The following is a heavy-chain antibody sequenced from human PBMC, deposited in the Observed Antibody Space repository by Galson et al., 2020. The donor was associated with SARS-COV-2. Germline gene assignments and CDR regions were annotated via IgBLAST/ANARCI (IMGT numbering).Heavy chain of an antibody. Sequence: ASLTVSCQASGYTFTSYGIRWVRQAPGQGLQWMGWLSAYNGNTNYAQKLQGRVTMTTDTSTSTAYMELRSLRSDDTAVYYCARATYYDILTGYPTRFLPDYWGQGTLVSVSS. V-gene: IGHV1-18*04. CDR2: LSAYNGNT. CDR1: GYTFTSYG. J-gene: IGHJ4*02. D-gene: IGHD3-9*01. CDR3: ARATYYDILTGYPTRFLPDY.